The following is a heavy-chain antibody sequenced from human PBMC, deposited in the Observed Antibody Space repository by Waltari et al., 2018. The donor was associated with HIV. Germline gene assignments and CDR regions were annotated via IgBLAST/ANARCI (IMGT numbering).Heavy chain of an antibody. Sequence: VRLVESGGGLVQPGGSLRLSCAAPGFTFRSSWMTWVRQAPGKGLGWVAKIKGDGSEIHYVDSVKGRFTISRDNAKNSLYLQMNSLRAEDTAVYYCARRQQLTDWGQGTLVTVSS. J-gene: IGHJ4*02. CDR3: ARRQQLTD. D-gene: IGHD6-13*01. V-gene: IGHV3-7*01. CDR2: IKGDGSEI. CDR1: GFTFRSSW.